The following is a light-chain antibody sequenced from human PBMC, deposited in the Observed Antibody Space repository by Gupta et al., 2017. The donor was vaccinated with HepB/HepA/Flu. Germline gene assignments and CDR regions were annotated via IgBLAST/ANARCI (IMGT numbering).Light chain of an antibody. Sequence: DIQMTQSPSSVSESVGDSVTITCRASQGISSWLARYQQKPGKAPKLLIYAASSLQSGVPSRFSGSGSGTDFTLTISSLQPEDFATYFCQHSNNFPHAFGQGTEVEIK. V-gene: IGKV1-12*01. CDR2: AAS. CDR1: QGISSW. J-gene: IGKJ1*01. CDR3: QHSNNFPHA.